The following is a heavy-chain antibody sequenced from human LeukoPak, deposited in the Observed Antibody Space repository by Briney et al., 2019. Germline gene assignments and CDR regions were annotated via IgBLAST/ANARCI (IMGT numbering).Heavy chain of an antibody. Sequence: GGSLRLSCAASGFTFSSYAMSWVRQAPGKGREWVLAIIGRVGSTYYADSVKGRFTISRDNSTNTLYLQMNSLRAEDTAVYYCAKDPYYYGSGSYTPFDYWGQGTLVTVSS. CDR1: GFTFSSYA. V-gene: IGHV3-23*01. D-gene: IGHD3-10*01. CDR2: IIGRVGST. CDR3: AKDPYYYGSGSYTPFDY. J-gene: IGHJ4*02.